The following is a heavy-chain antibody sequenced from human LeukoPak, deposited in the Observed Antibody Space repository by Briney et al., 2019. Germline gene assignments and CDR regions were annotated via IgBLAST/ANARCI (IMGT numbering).Heavy chain of an antibody. CDR3: ARGPDNDAFDI. J-gene: IGHJ3*02. CDR2: ISYDGSNK. D-gene: IGHD3-9*01. CDR1: GFTFSSYA. Sequence: GGSLRLSCAASGFTFSSYAMHWVRQAPGKGLEWVAVISYDGSNKYYADSVKGRFTISRDNSKNTLYLQMNSLRAEDTAVYYCARGPDNDAFDIWGQGTMVTVSS. V-gene: IGHV3-30-3*01.